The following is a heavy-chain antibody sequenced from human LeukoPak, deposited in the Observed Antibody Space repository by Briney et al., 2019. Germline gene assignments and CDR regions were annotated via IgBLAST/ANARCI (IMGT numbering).Heavy chain of an antibody. Sequence: GGSLRLSCAASGFTFDDYAMHWVRQAPGKGLEWVSGISWNSGSIGYADSVKGRFTISRDNAKNSLYLQMNRLRAEDTALYYCAKGYNWNDVVYFDYWGQGTLVTVSS. V-gene: IGHV3-9*01. CDR3: AKGYNWNDVVYFDY. J-gene: IGHJ4*02. D-gene: IGHD1-1*01. CDR2: ISWNSGSI. CDR1: GFTFDDYA.